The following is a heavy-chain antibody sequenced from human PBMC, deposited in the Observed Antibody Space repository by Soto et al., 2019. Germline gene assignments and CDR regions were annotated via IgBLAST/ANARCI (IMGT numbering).Heavy chain of an antibody. V-gene: IGHV1-69*04. CDR2: IIPILGIA. CDR3: ARDEASSGRLDY. D-gene: IGHD3-10*01. J-gene: IGHJ4*02. CDR1: GGTFSSYT. Sequence: GASVKVSCKASGGTFSSYTISWVRQAPGQGLEWMGRIIPILGIANYAQKFQGRVTITADKSTSTAYMELSSLRSEDTAVYYCARDEASSGRLDYWGQGTLVTVSS.